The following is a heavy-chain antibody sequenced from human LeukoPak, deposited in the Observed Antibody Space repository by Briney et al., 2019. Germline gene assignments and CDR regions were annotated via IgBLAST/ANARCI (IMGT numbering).Heavy chain of an antibody. J-gene: IGHJ4*02. CDR1: GFTFSSYG. CDR2: ISYDGGNK. V-gene: IGHV3-30*18. Sequence: GRSLRLSCAASGFTFSSYGMHWVRQAPDKGLEWVAVISYDGGNKYYADSVKGRFTISRDNSKNTLYLQMNSLRAEDTAVYYCAKGRRWGLPTEFDYWGQGTLVTVSS. D-gene: IGHD1-26*01. CDR3: AKGRRWGLPTEFDY.